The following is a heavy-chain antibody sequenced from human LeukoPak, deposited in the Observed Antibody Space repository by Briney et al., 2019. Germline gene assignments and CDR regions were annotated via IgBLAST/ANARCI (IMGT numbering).Heavy chain of an antibody. J-gene: IGHJ4*02. V-gene: IGHV3-66*01. CDR1: GXTVGSNT. CDR3: ARGGSYFDISGYYFY. CDR2: IYSGGST. Sequence: PGGSLRLSCAASGXTVGSNTMSWVRQAPGKGLEWGSIIYSGGSTSYADSVKGRFTISRDNSKNTLYLQMNSLRTEDTAVYYCARGGSYFDISGYYFYWGQGTVVTVSS. D-gene: IGHD3-22*01.